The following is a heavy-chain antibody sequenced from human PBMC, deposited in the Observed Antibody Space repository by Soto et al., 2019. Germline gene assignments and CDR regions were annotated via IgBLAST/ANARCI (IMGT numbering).Heavy chain of an antibody. CDR2: IYYSGST. CDR1: GGSISSGGHY. CDR3: ARGAWYGGSNWFDP. V-gene: IGHV4-31*03. J-gene: IGHJ5*02. D-gene: IGHD4-17*01. Sequence: SETLSLTCTVSGGSISSGGHYWSWIRQHPGKGLEWIGYIYYSGSTDYNPSLKTRLTISVDTSKNQFSLKLSSVTAADTAVYYCARGAWYGGSNWFDPWGQGTLVTVSS.